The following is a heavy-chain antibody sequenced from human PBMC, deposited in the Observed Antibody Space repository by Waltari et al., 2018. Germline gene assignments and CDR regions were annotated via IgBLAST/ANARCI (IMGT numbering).Heavy chain of an antibody. CDR1: GGSITRSLHY. V-gene: IGHV4-39*01. CDR2: ISYRGAT. J-gene: IGHJ3*01. CDR3: ATYVGASVGTAAFDV. Sequence: QLHLQESGPGLVKPSETLSLTCSVSGGSITRSLHYRGWIRQPPGKGLEWTGTISYRGATYYNPSLRSRVTISLDTSKNQFSLKLNSVTAADTAVYYCATYVGASVGTAAFDVWGQGTMVTVSS. D-gene: IGHD3-16*01.